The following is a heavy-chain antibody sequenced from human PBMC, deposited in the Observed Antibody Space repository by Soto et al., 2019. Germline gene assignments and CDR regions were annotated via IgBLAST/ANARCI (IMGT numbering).Heavy chain of an antibody. Sequence: QVQLVESGGGVVQPGRSLRLSCAASGFTFSSYGMHWVRQAPGKGLEWVAVISYDGSNKYYADSVKGRFTISRDNSKNTRYLQMNSLRAEDTAVYYCAKLGEWELPLYYGMDVWGQGTTVTVSS. V-gene: IGHV3-30*18. CDR3: AKLGEWELPLYYGMDV. CDR1: GFTFSSYG. D-gene: IGHD1-26*01. J-gene: IGHJ6*02. CDR2: ISYDGSNK.